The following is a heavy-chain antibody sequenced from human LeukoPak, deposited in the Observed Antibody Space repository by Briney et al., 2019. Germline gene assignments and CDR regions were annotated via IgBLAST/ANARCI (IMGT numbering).Heavy chain of an antibody. J-gene: IGHJ3*02. Sequence: GGSLRLSCAASGFTFSDFYMSWIRQAPGKGLDWVSYISSSGTTIHYADSVKGRFTISRDNAKNSLYLQMNSLRAEDTAVYYCARGTWRDGAFDIWGQGTMVTVSS. CDR1: GFTFSDFY. D-gene: IGHD3-3*01. V-gene: IGHV3-11*01. CDR2: ISSSGTTI. CDR3: ARGTWRDGAFDI.